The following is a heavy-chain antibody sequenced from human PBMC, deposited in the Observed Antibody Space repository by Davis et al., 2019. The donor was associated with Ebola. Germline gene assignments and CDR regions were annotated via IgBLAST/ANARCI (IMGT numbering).Heavy chain of an antibody. CDR3: AREGGSSSYMDV. V-gene: IGHV3-23*01. Sequence: GESLKISCGASGFTFSNYAMSWVRQAPGKGLEWVAGISGRGSISYYADSVKGRFTISRDNSKNTLYLQMYSLTGDDTAVYYCAREGGSSSYMDVWGKGATVIVSS. J-gene: IGHJ6*03. D-gene: IGHD6-6*01. CDR1: GFTFSNYA. CDR2: ISGRGSIS.